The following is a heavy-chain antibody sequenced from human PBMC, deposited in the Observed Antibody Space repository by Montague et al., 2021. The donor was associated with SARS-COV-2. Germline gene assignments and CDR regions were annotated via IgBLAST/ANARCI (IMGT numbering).Heavy chain of an antibody. CDR1: GDSMTSGSYF. D-gene: IGHD3-10*02. V-gene: IGHV4-61*02. Sequence: TLSLTCSVSGDSMTSGSYFWTWIRQPAGKGLEWIGRVQTSGTSNYNPSLRSRITMSIDTSRNQFSLEVRSVTAADTAVYFCARDRPESWRISPGLAGLFATVVHSASGMEVWGQGTTVTVS. J-gene: IGHJ6*02. CDR3: ARDRPESWRISPGLAGLFATVVHSASGMEV. CDR2: VQTSGTS.